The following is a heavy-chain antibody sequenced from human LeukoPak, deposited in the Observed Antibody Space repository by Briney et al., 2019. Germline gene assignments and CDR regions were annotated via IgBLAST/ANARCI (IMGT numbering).Heavy chain of an antibody. CDR1: GYTFTSYG. J-gene: IGHJ4*02. D-gene: IGHD3-22*01. CDR3: ARDREYYYDSSGYGTYLDY. CDR2: ISAYNGNT. V-gene: IGHV1-18*01. Sequence: ASVKVSCKASGYTFTSYGISWVRQAPGQGLEWMGWISAYNGNTNYAQKLQSRVTMTTDTSTSTAYMELRSLRSDDTAVYYCARDREYYYDSSGYGTYLDYWGQGTLVTVSS.